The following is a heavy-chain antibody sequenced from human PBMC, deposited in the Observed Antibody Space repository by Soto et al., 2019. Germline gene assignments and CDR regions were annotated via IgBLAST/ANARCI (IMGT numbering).Heavy chain of an antibody. CDR1: GDSFNKYY. CDR2: INHSGRT. CDR3: ASWLEGALFDF. D-gene: IGHD1-26*01. Sequence: PSKNPYITCSVYGDSFNKYYWSWIRQPPGKGLEWIGEINHSGRTNFNPSLKSRVTISVDRSKNQFSLKLRSVTAADTGVYYCASWLEGALFDFWGHGPPVTGSS. J-gene: IGHJ4*01. V-gene: IGHV4-34*01.